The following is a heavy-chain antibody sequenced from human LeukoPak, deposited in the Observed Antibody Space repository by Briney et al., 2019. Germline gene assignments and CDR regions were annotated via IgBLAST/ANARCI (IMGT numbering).Heavy chain of an antibody. CDR2: ISAYNGNT. Sequence: ASVKVSCKASGYTFTSYGISWVRQAPGQGLEWMGWISAYNGNTNYAQKLQGRVTMTTDTSTSTAYVELRSLRSDDTAVYYCAREGITMINGPDYWGQGTLVTVSS. V-gene: IGHV1-18*01. CDR1: GYTFTSYG. D-gene: IGHD3-22*01. CDR3: AREGITMINGPDY. J-gene: IGHJ4*02.